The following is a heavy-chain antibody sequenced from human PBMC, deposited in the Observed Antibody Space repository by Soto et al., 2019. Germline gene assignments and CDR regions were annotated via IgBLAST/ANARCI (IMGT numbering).Heavy chain of an antibody. CDR2: IKQDGSEK. D-gene: IGHD5-12*01. Sequence: GGSLRLSCAASGFTFSSYWMSWVRQAPGKGLEWVANIKQDGSEKYYVDSVKGRFTISRDNAKNSLYLQMNSLRAEDTAVYYCARDFLPEYSGYGGGFDYWGQGTLVTVSS. CDR3: ARDFLPEYSGYGGGFDY. J-gene: IGHJ4*02. CDR1: GFTFSSYW. V-gene: IGHV3-7*01.